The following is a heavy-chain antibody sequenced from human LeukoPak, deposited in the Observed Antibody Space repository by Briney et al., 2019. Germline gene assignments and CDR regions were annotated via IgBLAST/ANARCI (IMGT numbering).Heavy chain of an antibody. J-gene: IGHJ3*02. CDR1: GFTFTSYD. V-gene: IGHV1-8*01. CDR3: ARDARRAAAADDAFDI. D-gene: IGHD6-13*01. CDR2: MNPNSGNT. Sequence: ASVNVSCKASGFTFTSYDFNWVRQATGQGLEWMGWMNPNSGNTGYAQKFQGRVTMTRDTSISTAYMELSSLRSEDTAVYYCARDARRAAAADDAFDIWGQGTVVTVSS.